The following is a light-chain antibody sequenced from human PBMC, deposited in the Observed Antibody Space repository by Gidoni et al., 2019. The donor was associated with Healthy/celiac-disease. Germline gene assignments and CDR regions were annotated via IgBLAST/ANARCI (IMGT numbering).Light chain of an antibody. CDR2: GAS. CDR3: QQYGSSHT. CDR1: QSVSSSY. V-gene: IGKV3-20*01. J-gene: IGKJ2*01. Sequence: EIVLTQSPVTLSLSPGERATLSCRASQSVSSSYLAWYQQKPGQAPRLFIYGASSRATGFPDMFSGSGSGTDFTLTISRLEPEDFAVYYCQQYGSSHTFGQGTKLEIK.